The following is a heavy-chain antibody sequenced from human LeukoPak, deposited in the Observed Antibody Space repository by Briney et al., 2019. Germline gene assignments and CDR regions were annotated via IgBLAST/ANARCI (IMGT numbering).Heavy chain of an antibody. CDR2: IYYGGIT. V-gene: IGHV4-59*02. CDR3: VRERTQNSWFDS. Sequence: SETLSLTCTVSGGSVSSFYWSWIRQIPGKGLEWIGYIYYGGITNYNPSLKSRVTMSLHTSKNQVSLRLTSVTAADTAVYYCVRERTQNSWFDSWGQGTLVTVSS. J-gene: IGHJ5*01. CDR1: GGSVSSFY. D-gene: IGHD3/OR15-3a*01.